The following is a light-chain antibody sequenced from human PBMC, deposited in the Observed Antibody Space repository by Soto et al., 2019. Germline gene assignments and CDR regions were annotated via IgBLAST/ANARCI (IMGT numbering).Light chain of an antibody. CDR1: QSLLHDNGFNY. V-gene: IGKV2-28*01. J-gene: IGKJ2*01. CDR3: LQTLQTPPT. CDR2: LGS. Sequence: EIVMTQSPLPLPVTPGEPASISCRSSQSLLHDNGFNYLDWYLQKPGQSPQLLIYLGSNRASGVTDRFSGSGLGTDFKLNINRVVAEDVVVYYCLQTLQTPPTFGQGTKLEIK.